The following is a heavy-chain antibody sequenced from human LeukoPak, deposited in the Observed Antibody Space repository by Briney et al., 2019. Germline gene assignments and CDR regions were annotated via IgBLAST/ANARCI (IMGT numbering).Heavy chain of an antibody. CDR3: ARGGAVTRGYYYYGMDV. D-gene: IGHD4-17*01. V-gene: IGHV3-74*01. CDR1: GFTFSSYW. J-gene: IGHJ6*04. CDR2: INSDGSST. Sequence: PGGSLRLSCAASGFTFSSYWMHWVRHAPGKGLVWVSRINSDGSSTSYADSVKGRFTISRDNAKNTLYLQMNSLRAEDTAVYYCARGGAVTRGYYYYGMDVWGKGTTVTVSS.